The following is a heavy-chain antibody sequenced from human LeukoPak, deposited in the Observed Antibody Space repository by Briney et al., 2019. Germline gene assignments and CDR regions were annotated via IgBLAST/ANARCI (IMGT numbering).Heavy chain of an antibody. CDR2: IYYSGST. CDR3: ARVPYDFWSGLPRVYYMDV. D-gene: IGHD3-3*01. V-gene: IGHV4-59*01. J-gene: IGHJ6*03. CDR1: GDSITDDY. Sequence: PSKTLSLTCIVSGDSITDDYYTWVRQPAGKGLEWIGYIYYSGSTNYNPSLKSRVTISVDTSKNQFSLKLSSVTAADTAVYYCARVPYDFWSGLPRVYYMDVWGKGTTVTVSS.